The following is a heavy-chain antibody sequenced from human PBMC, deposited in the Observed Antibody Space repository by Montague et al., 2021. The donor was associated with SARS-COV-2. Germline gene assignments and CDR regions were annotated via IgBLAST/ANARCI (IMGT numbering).Heavy chain of an antibody. J-gene: IGHJ4*02. Sequence: SETLSLTCTVSGGSIGSYYWSWIRQPPGKGLEWIGYIYYSGSTNYNPPLKSRVTISVDTSKNQFSLKLSSVTAADTAVYYCARVGAYGDYPTPPTFDYWGQGTLVTVSS. V-gene: IGHV4-59*01. D-gene: IGHD4-17*01. CDR1: GGSIGSYY. CDR2: IYYSGST. CDR3: ARVGAYGDYPTPPTFDY.